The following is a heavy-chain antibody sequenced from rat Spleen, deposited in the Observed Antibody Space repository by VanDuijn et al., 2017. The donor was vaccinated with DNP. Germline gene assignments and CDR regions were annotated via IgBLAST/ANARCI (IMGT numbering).Heavy chain of an antibody. D-gene: IGHD1-11*01. V-gene: IGHV5S10*01. CDR1: GFSFSDYN. CDR2: IAYDGSRT. J-gene: IGHJ4*01. Sequence: EVQLVESGGGLVQPGRSLKLSCAASGFSFSDYNMAWVRQAPKKGLEWVATIAYDGSRTYYRDSVKGRFTISRDTAKTTLYLQMDSLRSEDTATYYCATPSSYYAETTAPSVFPSPYSESYY. CDR3: ATPSSYYAETTAPSVFPSPYSESYY.